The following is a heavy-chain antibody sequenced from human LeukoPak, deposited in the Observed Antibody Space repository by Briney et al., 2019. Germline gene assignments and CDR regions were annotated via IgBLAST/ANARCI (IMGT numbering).Heavy chain of an antibody. Sequence: GASVKVSCKASGYTFTGYYIHWVRQAPGQGLEWMGGIIPIFGTANYAQKFQGRVTITTDESTSTAYMELSSLRSEDTAVYYCARGGTTYYDFWSGPGWFDPWGQGTLVTVSS. J-gene: IGHJ5*02. CDR3: ARGGTTYYDFWSGPGWFDP. CDR1: GYTFTGYY. D-gene: IGHD3-3*01. V-gene: IGHV1-69*05. CDR2: IIPIFGTA.